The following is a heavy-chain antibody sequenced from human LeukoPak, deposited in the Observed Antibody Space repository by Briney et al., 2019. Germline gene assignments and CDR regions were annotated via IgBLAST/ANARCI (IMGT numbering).Heavy chain of an antibody. Sequence: PGGSLRLSCAASGFTFTNYVMSWVRQAPGKGLEWVSSISGGGGTTYYADSVKGRFAISRDNSKDTLFLQMNSLRAEDTAVYYCAKEWDYWGQGTLVTVSS. CDR1: GFTFTNYV. CDR2: ISGGGGTT. CDR3: AKEWDY. J-gene: IGHJ4*02. V-gene: IGHV3-23*01.